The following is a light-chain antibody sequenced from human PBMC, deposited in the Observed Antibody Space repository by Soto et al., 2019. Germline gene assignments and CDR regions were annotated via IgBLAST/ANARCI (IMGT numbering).Light chain of an antibody. CDR2: DVN. CDR3: ISYAGSSIWV. Sequence: QSALTQPPSASGSPGQSVTISCTGTSSDVGVYNYVSWYQQHPGKAPKLMIYDVNKRPSGVPDHFSGSKSGNTASLTVSGLQAEDEADYYCISYAGSSIWVFGGGTKLIVL. J-gene: IGLJ3*02. V-gene: IGLV2-8*01. CDR1: SSDVGVYNY.